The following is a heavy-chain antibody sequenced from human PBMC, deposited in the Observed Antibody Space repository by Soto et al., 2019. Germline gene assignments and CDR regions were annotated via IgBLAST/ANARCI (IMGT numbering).Heavy chain of an antibody. V-gene: IGHV5-51*01. D-gene: IGHD3-16*01. J-gene: IGHJ4*02. Sequence: PGESLKISCQGSGYTFTNYWIGWVRQMPGKGLEWMGIIYPGDSDTKYNPSFQGQVTISADKSITTTYLQWSSLKASDTAMYYCAAYTASSGRHFGYWGQGTLVTVSS. CDR3: AAYTASSGRHFGY. CDR1: GYTFTNYW. CDR2: IYPGDSDT.